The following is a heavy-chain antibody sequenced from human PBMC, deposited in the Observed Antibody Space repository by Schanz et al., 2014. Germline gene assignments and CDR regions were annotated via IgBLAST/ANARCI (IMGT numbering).Heavy chain of an antibody. CDR1: GFTFSDHF. V-gene: IGHV3-72*01. Sequence: EVKLVESGGGLVQPGGSLRLSCAASGFTFSDHFMDWVRQAPGKGLEWVGHSRNKGNSYTSEYAASVKGRFTISRDESESSQKLHLDSLKTEVTDVYYYARRNSYDTSAAFDYWGQGSLVTVSS. CDR2: SRNKGNSYTS. J-gene: IGHJ4*02. D-gene: IGHD3-9*01. CDR3: ARRNSYDTSAAFDY.